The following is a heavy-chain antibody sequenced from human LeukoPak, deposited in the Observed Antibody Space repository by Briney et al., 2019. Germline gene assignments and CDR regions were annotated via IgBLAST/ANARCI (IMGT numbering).Heavy chain of an antibody. CDR3: ARHPPYYYDSSDYFDY. CDR1: GFTFHTYG. D-gene: IGHD3-22*01. CDR2: IYYDGSNK. J-gene: IGHJ4*02. V-gene: IGHV3-30*12. Sequence: GGSLRLSCAASGFTFHTYGMHWVRQTPGKGLEWVAVIYYDGSNKDYVASVEGRFTISRDNSQNTLFLEMTNLRAEDAAVYYCARHPPYYYDSSDYFDYWGQGTLVTVSS.